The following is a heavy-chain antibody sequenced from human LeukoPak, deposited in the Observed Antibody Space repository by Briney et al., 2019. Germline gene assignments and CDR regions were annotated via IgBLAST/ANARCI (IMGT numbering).Heavy chain of an antibody. D-gene: IGHD3-22*01. Sequence: ASVKVSCKASGYTFTSYDINWVRQATGQGLEWMGWMNPNSGNTGYAQKFQGRVTITRNTSISTAYMELSSLRSEDTAVYYCARFLTLYYYDSSGSPRSNDYWGQGTLVTVSS. J-gene: IGHJ4*02. CDR1: GYTFTSYD. V-gene: IGHV1-8*03. CDR2: MNPNSGNT. CDR3: ARFLTLYYYDSSGSPRSNDY.